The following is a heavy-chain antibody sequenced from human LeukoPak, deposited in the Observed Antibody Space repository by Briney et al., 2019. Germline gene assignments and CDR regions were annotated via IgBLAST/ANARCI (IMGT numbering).Heavy chain of an antibody. CDR1: GYTFTSYG. Sequence: ASVKVSCKASGYTFTSYGISWVRQAPGQGLEWMGWIRAYNGNTNYAQKLQGRVTMTADTSTSTAYMEMRSLRSDDTAVYYCARVSSGGTLDAFDIWGQGTMVTVSS. J-gene: IGHJ3*02. D-gene: IGHD3-16*01. V-gene: IGHV1-18*01. CDR3: ARVSSGGTLDAFDI. CDR2: IRAYNGNT.